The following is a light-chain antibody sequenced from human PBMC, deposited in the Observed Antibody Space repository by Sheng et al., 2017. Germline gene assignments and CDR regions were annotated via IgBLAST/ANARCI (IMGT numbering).Light chain of an antibody. J-gene: IGLJ3*02. Sequence: SYELTQPPSVSVAPGQTARITCGGNNIGSKSVHWYQQKPGQAPVLVVSDNRDRPSWIPERFSGSNSGNTATLTISRVEVGDEADYYCQVWDSSSDHWVFGGGTELTVL. CDR1: NIGSKS. CDR2: DNR. CDR3: QVWDSSSDHWV. V-gene: IGLV3-21*02.